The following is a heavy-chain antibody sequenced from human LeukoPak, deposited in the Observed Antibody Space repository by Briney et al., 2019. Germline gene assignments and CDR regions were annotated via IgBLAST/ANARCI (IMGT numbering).Heavy chain of an antibody. D-gene: IGHD6-13*01. J-gene: IGHJ4*02. V-gene: IGHV3-53*05. CDR1: GFTVSSNY. CDR3: AKDQPPYSSSWFEY. Sequence: GSLRLSCAASGFTVSSNYMSWVGQAPGKGLEWVSVVYSGGSTYYADSVKGRFTISRDNAKNSLYLQMNSLRAEDPALYSCAKDQPPYSSSWFEYWAQGTLVSVSS. CDR2: VYSGGST.